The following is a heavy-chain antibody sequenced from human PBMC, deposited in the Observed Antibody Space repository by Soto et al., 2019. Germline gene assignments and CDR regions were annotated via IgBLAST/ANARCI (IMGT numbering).Heavy chain of an antibody. D-gene: IGHD2-15*01. J-gene: IGHJ4*02. CDR3: ARDFGGRYAGDIVVVVAATASDY. CDR2: ISAYNGNT. CDR1: GYTFTSYG. Sequence: QVQLVQSGAEVKKPGASVKVSCKASGYTFTSYGISWVRQAPGQGLEWMGWISAYNGNTNYAQKLQGRVTMTTDTSTSTDDMELRSLRSDDTAVYYCARDFGGRYAGDIVVVVAATASDYWGQGTLVTVSS. V-gene: IGHV1-18*01.